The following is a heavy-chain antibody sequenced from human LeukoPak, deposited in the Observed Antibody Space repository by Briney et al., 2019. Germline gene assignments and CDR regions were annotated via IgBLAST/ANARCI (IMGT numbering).Heavy chain of an antibody. CDR1: GFTFSSYG. J-gene: IGHJ4*02. CDR3: AKDRSSPVGPFDY. Sequence: GGSLRLSCAASGFTFSSYGMLWVRQAPGKGLEWVAVISYDGSNKYYADSVKGRFTISRDNSKNTLYLQMNSLRAEDTAVYYCAKDRSSPVGPFDYWGQGTLVTVSS. D-gene: IGHD1-26*01. V-gene: IGHV3-30*18. CDR2: ISYDGSNK.